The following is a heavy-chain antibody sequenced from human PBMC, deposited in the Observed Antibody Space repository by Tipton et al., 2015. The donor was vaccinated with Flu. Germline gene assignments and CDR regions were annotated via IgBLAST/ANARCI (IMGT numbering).Heavy chain of an antibody. CDR1: GDSISSPYL. J-gene: IGHJ4*02. CDR2: IYYSGST. Sequence: LRLSCAVSGDSISSPYLWGWIRQPPGKGLEWIGNIYYSGSTYYNPSLKSRVTISVDTSKNQFSLKLSSVTAADTAVYYCARHVRPWGEWEPFDYWGQGTLVTVSS. V-gene: IGHV4-38-2*01. D-gene: IGHD1-26*01. CDR3: ARHVRPWGEWEPFDY.